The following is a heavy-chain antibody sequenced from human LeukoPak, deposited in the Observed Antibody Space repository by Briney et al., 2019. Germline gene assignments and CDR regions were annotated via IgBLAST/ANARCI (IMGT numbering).Heavy chain of an antibody. Sequence: ASVKVSCKASGYNFRSYGIGWVRQAPRPGPEWMGWIAAGNGNTNYAQKVQGRVTMTTDTSTSTAYMELRSLRSDDTAVYFCARDLARGYSYGYNAFDIWGQGTMVTVSS. CDR1: GYNFRSYG. CDR3: ARDLARGYSYGYNAFDI. J-gene: IGHJ3*02. D-gene: IGHD5-18*01. CDR2: IAAGNGNT. V-gene: IGHV1-18*01.